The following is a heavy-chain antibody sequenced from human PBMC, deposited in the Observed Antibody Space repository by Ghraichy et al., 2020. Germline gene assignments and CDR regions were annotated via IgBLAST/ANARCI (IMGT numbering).Heavy chain of an antibody. V-gene: IGHV1-2*02. D-gene: IGHD4-23*01. CDR3: ARDYSGGNSDWFDP. Sequence: ASVKVSCKASGYTFTGYYMHWVRQAPGQGLEWMGWINPNSGGTNYAQKFQGRVTMTRDTSISTAYMELSRLRSDDTAVYYCARDYSGGNSDWFDPWGQGTLVTVSS. CDR2: INPNSGGT. CDR1: GYTFTGYY. J-gene: IGHJ5*02.